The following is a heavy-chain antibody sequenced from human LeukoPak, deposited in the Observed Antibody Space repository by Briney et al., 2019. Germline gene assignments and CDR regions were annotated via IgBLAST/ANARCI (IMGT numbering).Heavy chain of an antibody. D-gene: IGHD2-8*02. J-gene: IGHJ6*03. V-gene: IGHV3-48*04. CDR1: GFTFNNYN. Sequence: GGSLRLSCAASGFTFNNYNMNWVRQAPGKGLEWVSYISSSGSTIYYADSVKGRFTISRDNAKNSLYLQMNSLRAEDTAVYYCARDPSYWESGLSYMDVWGKGTTVTISS. CDR3: ARDPSYWESGLSYMDV. CDR2: ISSSGSTI.